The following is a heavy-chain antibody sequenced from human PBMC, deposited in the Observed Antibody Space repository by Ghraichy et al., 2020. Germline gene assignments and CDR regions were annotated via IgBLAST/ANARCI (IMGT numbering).Heavy chain of an antibody. Sequence: GGSLRLSCAASFFTFSSYSMYWARLAPGKGLEWVSYITSSSSTIYYADSVKGRFTVSRDNAKNSLYLQMNSLRDEDTAVYYCARVYTSGWYVDYWGQGTLVTVTT. J-gene: IGHJ4*02. V-gene: IGHV3-48*02. CDR3: ARVYTSGWYVDY. CDR2: ITSSSSTI. D-gene: IGHD6-19*01. CDR1: FFTFSSYS.